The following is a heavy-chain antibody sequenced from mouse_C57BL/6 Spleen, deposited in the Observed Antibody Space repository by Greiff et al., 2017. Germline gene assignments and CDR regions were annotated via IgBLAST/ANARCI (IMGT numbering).Heavy chain of an antibody. J-gene: IGHJ3*01. Sequence: QVQLKQSGAELVKPGASVKLSCKASGYTFTEYTIHWVKQRSGQGLEWIGWFYPGSGSIKYNEKFKDKATLTADKSSSTVYMELSRLTSEDSAVYFCARHGPNYYGSSYDCFAYWGQGTLVTVSA. CDR2: FYPGSGSI. D-gene: IGHD1-1*01. CDR3: ARHGPNYYGSSYDCFAY. CDR1: GYTFTEYT. V-gene: IGHV1-62-2*01.